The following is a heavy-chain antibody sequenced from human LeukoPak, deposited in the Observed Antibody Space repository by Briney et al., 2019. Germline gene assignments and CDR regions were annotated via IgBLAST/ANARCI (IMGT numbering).Heavy chain of an antibody. Sequence: GGSLRLSCAASGFTFSSYAMHWIRQAPGKGLEWVAVISYDGSNKYYADSVKGRFTISRDNSKNTLYLQMNSLRAEDTAVYYCAKAYDSSGYEVDYWGQGTLVTVSS. D-gene: IGHD3-22*01. CDR2: ISYDGSNK. CDR3: AKAYDSSGYEVDY. V-gene: IGHV3-30-3*01. J-gene: IGHJ4*02. CDR1: GFTFSSYA.